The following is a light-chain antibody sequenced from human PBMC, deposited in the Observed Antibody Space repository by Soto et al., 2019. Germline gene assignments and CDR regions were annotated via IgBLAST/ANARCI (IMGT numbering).Light chain of an antibody. V-gene: IGKV3-20*01. CDR2: GAS. Sequence: SVLTQSPGTMFLSPGERATLSCRASQNIGTYLAWYQEKPGQAPSLLIFGASTRANGVPDRVSGSGSRTDCPLTISILDHEDFAVYYCHQYGTSPRWTFGQATKVEIK. J-gene: IGKJ1*01. CDR3: HQYGTSPRWT. CDR1: QNIGTY.